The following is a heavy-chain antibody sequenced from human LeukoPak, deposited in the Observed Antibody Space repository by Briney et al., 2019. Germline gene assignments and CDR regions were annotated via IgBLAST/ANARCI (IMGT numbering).Heavy chain of an antibody. J-gene: IGHJ6*03. CDR2: ITSGSSHI. Sequence: GGSLRLSCAASGFTFSSYNMNWVRQTPGQVLEWVSSITSGSSHIYYADSVKGRFTISRDNAKSSLYLQMNSLRAEDTAVYYCARDPYSGSYGAGYYYYMDVWGKGTTVTISS. CDR3: ARDPYSGSYGAGYYYYMDV. D-gene: IGHD1-26*01. CDR1: GFTFSSYN. V-gene: IGHV3-21*01.